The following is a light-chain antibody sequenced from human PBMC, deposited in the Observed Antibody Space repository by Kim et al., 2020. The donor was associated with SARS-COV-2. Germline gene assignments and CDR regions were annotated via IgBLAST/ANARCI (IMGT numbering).Light chain of an antibody. CDR3: QQYNNWPPWT. CDR2: GAS. Sequence: SPGERATLSGRASQSVSSNLAWYQQKPGQAPRLLIYGASTSATGIPARFSGSGSGTEFTLTISSLQSEDFAVYYCQQYNNWPPWTFGPGTKVDIK. CDR1: QSVSSN. V-gene: IGKV3-15*01. J-gene: IGKJ3*01.